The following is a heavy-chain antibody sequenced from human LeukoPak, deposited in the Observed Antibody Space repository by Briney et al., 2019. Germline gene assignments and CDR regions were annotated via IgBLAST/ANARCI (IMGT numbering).Heavy chain of an antibody. CDR2: IYHSGST. J-gene: IGHJ6*04. D-gene: IGHD3-16*01. CDR3: ARDDVMLRLADV. V-gene: IGHV4-30-2*01. Sequence: SETLSLTCTVSGGSISSGGYYWSWIRQPPGKGLEWIGYIYHSGSTYYNPSLKSRVTISVDRSKNQFSLKLSSVTAADTAVYYCARDDVMLRLADVWGKGTTVTVSS. CDR1: GGSISSGGYY.